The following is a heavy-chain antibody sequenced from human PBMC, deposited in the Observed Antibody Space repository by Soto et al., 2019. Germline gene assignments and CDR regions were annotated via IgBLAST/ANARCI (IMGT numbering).Heavy chain of an antibody. CDR1: GFTFSDYF. Sequence: EVQLVESGGGLVQPGGSLRLSCAAYGFTFSDYFMDWVRQAPGKGLEWVGRSRHKVNSYTTEYAASVKGRFTISRDESKNSLYLQMNSLKTEDTAVYYCTRVSGPVPRVGASTLDYWGQGTLVTVSS. V-gene: IGHV3-72*01. D-gene: IGHD1-26*01. J-gene: IGHJ4*02. CDR2: SRHKVNSYTT. CDR3: TRVSGPVPRVGASTLDY.